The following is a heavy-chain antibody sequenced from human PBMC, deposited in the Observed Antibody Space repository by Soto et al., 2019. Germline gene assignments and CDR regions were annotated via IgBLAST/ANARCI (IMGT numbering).Heavy chain of an antibody. CDR2: TYYRSKWYN. J-gene: IGHJ4*02. D-gene: IGHD3-10*01. V-gene: IGHV6-1*01. Sequence: PSQTLSLTCAISGDSVSSNSAAWNWIRQSPSRGLEWLGRTYYRSKWYNDYAVSVKSRITINPDTSKNQFSLQLNSVTPEDTAVYYCSRAASRPNRYGSGSSHWYYFDYWGQGTLVTVSS. CDR1: GDSVSSNSAA. CDR3: SRAASRPNRYGSGSSHWYYFDY.